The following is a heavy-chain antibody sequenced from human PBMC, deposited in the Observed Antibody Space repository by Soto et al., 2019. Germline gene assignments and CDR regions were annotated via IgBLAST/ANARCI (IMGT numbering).Heavy chain of an antibody. D-gene: IGHD3-3*01. Sequence: GGSLRLSCAASGFTFSSYSMNWVRQAPGKGLEWVSYISSSSSTIYYADSVKGRFTISRDNAKNSLYLQMNSLRDEDTAVYYCARVSSGITIFGVVTPGGMDVWGPGTTATGSS. CDR3: ARVSSGITIFGVVTPGGMDV. CDR1: GFTFSSYS. V-gene: IGHV3-48*02. CDR2: ISSSSSTI. J-gene: IGHJ6*02.